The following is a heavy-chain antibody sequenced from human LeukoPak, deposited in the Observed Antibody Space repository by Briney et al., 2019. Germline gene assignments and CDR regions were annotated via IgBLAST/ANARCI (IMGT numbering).Heavy chain of an antibody. V-gene: IGHV3-7*03. CDR3: AKKVTGYFPYFDY. CDR1: GFTFSSYW. D-gene: IGHD3-9*01. Sequence: PGGSLRLSCAASGFTFSSYWMNWVRQAPGKGLEWVVNIKQDGSEKYYVDSGKGRFTISRDNAKNSLYLQMNSLRAEDTAVYYCAKKVTGYFPYFDYWGQGTLVTVSS. J-gene: IGHJ4*02. CDR2: IKQDGSEK.